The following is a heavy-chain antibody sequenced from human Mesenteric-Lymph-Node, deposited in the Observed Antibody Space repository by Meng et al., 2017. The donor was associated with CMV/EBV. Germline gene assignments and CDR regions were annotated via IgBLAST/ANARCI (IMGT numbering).Heavy chain of an antibody. CDR3: AREVLSGWSVGHFDF. J-gene: IGHJ4*02. CDR2: ITISGNTI. D-gene: IGHD6-19*01. CDR1: GFSFSGHD. Sequence: GGSLRLSCAASGFSFSGHDMNWVRQVPGKGLEWVSYITISGNTIYYADSVKGRFTISRDNAKNSLYLHMNSLRAEDTAIYYCAREVLSGWSVGHFDFWGQGVLVTVSS. V-gene: IGHV3-48*03.